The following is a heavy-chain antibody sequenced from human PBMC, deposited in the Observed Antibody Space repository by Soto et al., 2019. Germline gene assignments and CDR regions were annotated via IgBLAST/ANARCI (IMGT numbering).Heavy chain of an antibody. V-gene: IGHV1-69*04. CDR1: GGTFSSYT. J-gene: IGHJ5*01. CDR3: AREWDIRELLFDY. CDR2: IIPILGIA. Sequence: ASVKVSCKASGGTFSSYTISWVRQAPGQGLEWMGRIIPILGIANYAQKFQGRVTITADKSTSTAYMELSSLRSEDTAVYYCAREWDIRELLFDYRAQRPPVTGPS. D-gene: IGHD3-10*01.